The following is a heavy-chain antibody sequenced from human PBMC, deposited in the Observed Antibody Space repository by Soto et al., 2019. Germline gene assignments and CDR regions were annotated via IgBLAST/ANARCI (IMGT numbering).Heavy chain of an antibody. Sequence: GSGPTLVNPTQTLTLTCTFSGFSLSTSGMRVSWIRQPPGKALEWLARIDWDDDKFYSTSLKTWLTISKDTSKNQVVLTMTNMDPVDTATYYCARTLRYEWGAFDIWGQGTMVTVSS. D-gene: IGHD1-20*01. CDR2: IDWDDDK. V-gene: IGHV2-70*04. CDR3: ARTLRYEWGAFDI. J-gene: IGHJ3*02. CDR1: GFSLSTSGMR.